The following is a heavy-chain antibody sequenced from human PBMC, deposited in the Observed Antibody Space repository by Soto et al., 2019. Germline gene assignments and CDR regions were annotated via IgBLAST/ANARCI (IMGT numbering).Heavy chain of an antibody. CDR1: GYTLTSDG. V-gene: IGHV1-18*04. D-gene: IGHD6-6*01. CDR3: ARYIAARPRPNWFYP. Sequence: ASVKLSCKASGYTLTSDGISWLRQAHRQGLEWMGWISAYNGNTNYAQKLQGRVTMTTDTSTSTAYMELRRLRSDETAVYYCARYIAARPRPNWFYPWGQGTLVTVSS. J-gene: IGHJ5*02. CDR2: ISAYNGNT.